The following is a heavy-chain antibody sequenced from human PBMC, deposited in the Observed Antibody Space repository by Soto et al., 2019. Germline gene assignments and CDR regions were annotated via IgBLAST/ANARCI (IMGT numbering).Heavy chain of an antibody. J-gene: IGHJ4*02. V-gene: IGHV1-3*05. CDR2: INAGNGNT. CDR3: ARAVAVAADFDY. CDR1: GYTFTGYA. D-gene: IGHD6-19*01. Sequence: QVQLVQSGAEEKKPGASVKVSCKASGYTFTGYAMHWVRQAPGQRLEGMGWINAGNGNTKYSQKFQGRVTITRDTSASTAYMELSSLRSEDTAVYYGARAVAVAADFDYWGQGTLVTVSS.